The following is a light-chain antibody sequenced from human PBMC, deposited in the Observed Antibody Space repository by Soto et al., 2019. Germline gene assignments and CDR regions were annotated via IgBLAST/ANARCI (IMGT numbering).Light chain of an antibody. CDR2: NAS. CDR1: QSVSSY. J-gene: IGKJ3*01. CDR3: QQRSST. Sequence: EIVLTQSPATLSLSPGQRATLSCRSSQSVSSYLAWYQQKPGQAPRLIIYNASNRATGTPATFSGSGSGTDFTLTIGSLEPEDFAVYYCQQRSSTFGPGTKVDIK. V-gene: IGKV3-11*01.